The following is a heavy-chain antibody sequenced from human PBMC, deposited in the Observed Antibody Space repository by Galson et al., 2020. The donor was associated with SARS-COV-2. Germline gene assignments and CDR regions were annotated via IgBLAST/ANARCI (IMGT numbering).Heavy chain of an antibody. CDR3: ARDSDTGSYGLGDY. CDR1: GFTFSFYA. CDR2: ISYEGANK. J-gene: IGHJ4*02. V-gene: IGHV3-30*01. Sequence: GESLKISCVASGFTFSFYAIHWVRQAPGKGLEWVAVISYEGANKYYADSVKGRFTISRDNSRNTLYLQMNSLRAEDTAVYYCARDSDTGSYGLGDYWGQGTLVTVSP. D-gene: IGHD1-26*01.